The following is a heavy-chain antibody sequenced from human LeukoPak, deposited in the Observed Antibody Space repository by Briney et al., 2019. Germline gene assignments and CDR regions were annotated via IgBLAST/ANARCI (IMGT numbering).Heavy chain of an antibody. CDR3: ARDPLSTNDFDI. CDR2: INYSGST. V-gene: IGHV4-59*01. D-gene: IGHD1-1*01. J-gene: IGHJ3*02. CDR1: GGFISNSY. Sequence: PSETLSLTCTVSGGFISNSYWNWIRQSPGKGLEWIGYINYSGSTNYNPSLKSRVTISVDTSKKQFSLKLSSVTAADTAVYFCARDPLSTNDFDIWGQGTMVTVSS.